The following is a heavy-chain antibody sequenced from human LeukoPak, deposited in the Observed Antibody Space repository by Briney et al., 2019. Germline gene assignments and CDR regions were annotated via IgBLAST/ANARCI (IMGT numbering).Heavy chain of an antibody. CDR1: GFTFSSYW. J-gene: IGHJ2*01. D-gene: IGHD3-22*01. Sequence: GGSLRLSCAASGFTFSSYWMSWVRQAPGKGLEWVSTITHSGGSTYYADSVKGRFAISRDNSKNTLYLQMNSLRAEDTAIYYCAKDMYYYDSSAYSREDWYFDLWGRGALVTVSS. CDR2: ITHSGGST. CDR3: AKDMYYYDSSAYSREDWYFDL. V-gene: IGHV3-23*01.